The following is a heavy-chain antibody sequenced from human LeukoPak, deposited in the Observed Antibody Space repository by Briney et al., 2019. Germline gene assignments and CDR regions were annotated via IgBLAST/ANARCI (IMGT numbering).Heavy chain of an antibody. V-gene: IGHV3-23*01. CDR1: GFTFSSYA. Sequence: GGSLRLSCAASGFTFSSYAMSWVRQAPGKGLEWVSIISGVGGTTYYPDSVKGRFTISRDNSKNTLYLQMNSLRAEDTAVYYCARAGPPTYYYDSSGQVAFDIWGQGTMVTVSS. J-gene: IGHJ3*02. CDR3: ARAGPPTYYYDSSGQVAFDI. CDR2: ISGVGGTT. D-gene: IGHD3-22*01.